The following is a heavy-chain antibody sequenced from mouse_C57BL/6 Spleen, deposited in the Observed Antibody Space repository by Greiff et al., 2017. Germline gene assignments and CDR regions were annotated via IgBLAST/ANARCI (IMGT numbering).Heavy chain of an antibody. Sequence: EVQLVESGGGLVQPKGSLKLSCAASGFSFNTYAMNWVRQAPGKGLEWVARIRSKSNNYATYYADSVKDRFTISRDDSESMLYLQMNNLKTEDTAMYYCVRHPDGYQYYYAMDYWGQGTSVTVSS. D-gene: IGHD2-3*01. CDR1: GFSFNTYA. V-gene: IGHV10-1*01. CDR2: IRSKSNNYAT. CDR3: VRHPDGYQYYYAMDY. J-gene: IGHJ4*01.